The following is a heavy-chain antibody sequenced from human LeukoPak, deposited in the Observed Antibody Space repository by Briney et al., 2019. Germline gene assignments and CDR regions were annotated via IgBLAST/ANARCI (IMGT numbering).Heavy chain of an antibody. J-gene: IGHJ4*02. Sequence: PGGSLRLSCAASGFTFSNYWMHWVRQAPGKGLEWVSGISWNSGSIGYADSVKGRFTISRDNAKNSLYLQMNSLRAEDTALYYCAKAPYSSISAVDYWGQGTLVTVSS. V-gene: IGHV3-9*01. D-gene: IGHD6-13*01. CDR1: GFTFSNYW. CDR3: AKAPYSSISAVDY. CDR2: ISWNSGSI.